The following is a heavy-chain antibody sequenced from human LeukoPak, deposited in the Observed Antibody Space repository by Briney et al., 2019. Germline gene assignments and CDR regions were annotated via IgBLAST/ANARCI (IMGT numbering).Heavy chain of an antibody. J-gene: IGHJ6*02. CDR2: IIPIFGTA. Sequence: ASVKVSCKASGGTFSSYAISWVRQASGQGLEWMGGIIPIFGTANYAQKFQGRVTITADESTSTAYMELSSLRSEDTAVYYCARDSGIAARPGPYYYYYYGMDVWGQGTTVTVSS. CDR1: GGTFSSYA. CDR3: ARDSGIAARPGPYYYYYYGMDV. V-gene: IGHV1-69*13. D-gene: IGHD6-6*01.